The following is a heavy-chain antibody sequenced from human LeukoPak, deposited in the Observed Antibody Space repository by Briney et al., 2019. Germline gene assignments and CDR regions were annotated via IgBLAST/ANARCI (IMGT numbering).Heavy chain of an antibody. CDR3: VKTNSWPDYYFDY. CDR2: IYTSGST. D-gene: IGHD6-13*01. J-gene: IGHJ4*02. V-gene: IGHV4-39*07. Sequence: PSETLSLTCTVSGGSISSSSYYWGWIRQPPGKGLEWIGRIYTSGSTNYNPSLKSRVTISVDTSKNQFSLKLSSVTAADTAVYYCVKTNSWPDYYFDYWGQGTLVTVSS. CDR1: GGSISSSSYY.